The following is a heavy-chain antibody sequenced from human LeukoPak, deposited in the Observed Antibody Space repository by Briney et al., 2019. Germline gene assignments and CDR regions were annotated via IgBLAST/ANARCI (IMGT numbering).Heavy chain of an antibody. CDR3: TKLKGWYGDGYFDS. J-gene: IGHJ4*02. Sequence: GGSLRLSCAASGFSLSSKYMSWVRQPAGKGLEWVSVIYSGGTTFYADSVEGRFTISRDNSKSTLYLQMNSLRPDDTAVYYCTKLKGWYGDGYFDSWGPGTLVTVSS. CDR1: GFSLSSKY. CDR2: IYSGGTT. V-gene: IGHV3-53*01. D-gene: IGHD6-19*01.